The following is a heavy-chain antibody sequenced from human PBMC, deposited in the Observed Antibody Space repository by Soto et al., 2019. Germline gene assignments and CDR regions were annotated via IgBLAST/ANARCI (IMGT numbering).Heavy chain of an antibody. J-gene: IGHJ4*02. Sequence: ASVKVSCKVSGYTLTELSMHWVRQAPGKGLEWMGGFDPEDGETIYAQKFQGRVTMTEDTSTDTAYMELSSLRSEDTAVYYCATWFSFTVDSAGLGYWGQGTLVTVSS. CDR1: GYTLTELS. CDR2: FDPEDGET. V-gene: IGHV1-24*01. D-gene: IGHD3-10*01. CDR3: ATWFSFTVDSAGLGY.